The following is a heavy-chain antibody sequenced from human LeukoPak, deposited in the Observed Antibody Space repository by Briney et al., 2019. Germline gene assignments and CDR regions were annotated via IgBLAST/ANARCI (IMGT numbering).Heavy chain of an antibody. CDR2: INYSGTT. CDR1: GGSLSSSSYY. V-gene: IGHV4-39*01. J-gene: IGHJ3*02. Sequence: SETLSLTRTVSGGSLSSSSYYWGWIRQPPGTGLEWIGSINYSGTTYYNPSLKSRVTISVDTSKNQFSLKLSSVTAADTAVYYCARLPIVVVPSTSFDIWGQGTMVTVSS. CDR3: ARLPIVVVPSTSFDI. D-gene: IGHD2-2*01.